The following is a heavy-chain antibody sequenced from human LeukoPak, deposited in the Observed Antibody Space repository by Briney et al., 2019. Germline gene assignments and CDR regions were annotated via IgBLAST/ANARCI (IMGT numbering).Heavy chain of an antibody. D-gene: IGHD6-13*01. V-gene: IGHV4-34*01. CDR3: AREIAAAEHAFDI. Sequence: PSETLSPTCGVYGGSFSGYYWSWIRHPPGNGLEWIGEFNHSGSTNYNPSLKSRVTISVDTSKNQFSLRLSSVTAADTAVYYCAREIAAAEHAFDIWGQGTMVTVSS. CDR2: FNHSGST. CDR1: GGSFSGYY. J-gene: IGHJ3*02.